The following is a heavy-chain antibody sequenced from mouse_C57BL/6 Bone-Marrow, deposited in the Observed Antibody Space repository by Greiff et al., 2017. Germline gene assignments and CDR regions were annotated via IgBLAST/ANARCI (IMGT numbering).Heavy chain of an antibody. Sequence: EVKLVESGGGLVKPGASLKLSCAASGFTFSSYTMSWVRQTPEQRLEWVATISGGGGNTNYTDSVKGRFTIAKDNAKNTLYLHMSSLRSEDAALYYCGLRYDYDSGDRGT. CDR2: ISGGGGNT. CDR3: GLRYDYDSGD. CDR1: GFTFSSYT. V-gene: IGHV5-9*01. D-gene: IGHD2-14*01. J-gene: IGHJ1*03.